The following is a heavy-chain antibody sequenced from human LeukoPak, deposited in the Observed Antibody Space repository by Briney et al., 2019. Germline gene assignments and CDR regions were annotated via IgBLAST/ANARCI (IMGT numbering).Heavy chain of an antibody. V-gene: IGHV3-74*01. Sequence: PGGSLRLSCAASGFTFTYAWMHWVRQAPGKGLEWVSRIYSDGSNTVYAEPVKGRFTISRDNAKNTLFLQMNSLRAEDTAVYYCGRGASWQGNVCEIWGQGTMVTVSS. CDR3: GRGASWQGNVCEI. CDR2: IYSDGSNT. J-gene: IGHJ3*02. D-gene: IGHD3-10*01. CDR1: GFTFTYAW.